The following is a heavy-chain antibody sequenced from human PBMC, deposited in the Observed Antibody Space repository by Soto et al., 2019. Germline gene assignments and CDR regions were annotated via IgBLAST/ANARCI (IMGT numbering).Heavy chain of an antibody. V-gene: IGHV1-18*01. CDR2: ISAYNGNT. CDR1: GYTFTSYG. CDR3: ARDFSGSSSWYPDYYYYCGMYV. Sequence: QVQLVQSGAEVKKPGASVKVSCKASGYTFTSYGISWVRQAPGQGLEWMGWISAYNGNTNYAQKLQGRVTMNTETSTSTAYMELRSLRSDDTAVYYYARDFSGSSSWYPDYYYYCGMYVWGQGTTVAVSS. J-gene: IGHJ6*02. D-gene: IGHD6-13*01.